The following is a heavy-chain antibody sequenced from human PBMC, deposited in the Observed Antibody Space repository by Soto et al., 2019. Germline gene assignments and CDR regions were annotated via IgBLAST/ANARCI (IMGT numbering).Heavy chain of an antibody. V-gene: IGHV4-59*01. Sequence: SETLSLTCSVSGVSISSYYWSWIRQPPGKGLEWIGFIYYGGSTSYDPSLKSRVTISLDTSKNQISLQLSSVTAADTAVYYCVRDWFSSSSNCMDVWGQGTTVTVSS. CDR1: GVSISSYY. CDR3: VRDWFSSSSNCMDV. D-gene: IGHD6-13*01. J-gene: IGHJ6*02. CDR2: IYYGGST.